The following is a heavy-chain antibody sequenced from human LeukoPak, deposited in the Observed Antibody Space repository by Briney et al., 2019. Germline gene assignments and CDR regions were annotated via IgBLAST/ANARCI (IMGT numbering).Heavy chain of an antibody. CDR1: GGSLSSYY. CDR3: ARMSGGYYTAQAFFDY. V-gene: IGHV4-4*07. J-gene: IGHJ4*02. D-gene: IGHD3-3*01. CDR2: IYTSGST. Sequence: SETLSLTCTVSGGSLSSYYWNWIRQPAGKGLEWIGRIYTSGSTNYNPSLKSRVTMSVDTSKNQFSLKLSSVTAADTAVYYCARMSGGYYTAQAFFDYWGQGILVTVSS.